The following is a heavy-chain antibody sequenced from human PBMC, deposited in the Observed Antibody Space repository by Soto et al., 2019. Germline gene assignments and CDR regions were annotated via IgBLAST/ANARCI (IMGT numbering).Heavy chain of an antibody. CDR2: IXXGXSXX. CDR3: ARGGFIGPPPDY. CDR1: GSKFGGYG. V-gene: IGHV5-51*01. D-gene: IGHD6-25*01. Sequence: TAETPHICCRAAGSKFGGYGTYWVRLRPGKGLGWMXXIXXGXSXXXYXXPFQGQVTISADKSISTVYLQWRSLKASDAAIYSCARGGFIGPPPDYWGQGTRVTAYS. J-gene: IGHJ4*02.